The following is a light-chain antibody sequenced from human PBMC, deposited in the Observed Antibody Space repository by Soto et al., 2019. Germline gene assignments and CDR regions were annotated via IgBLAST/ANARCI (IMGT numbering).Light chain of an antibody. Sequence: EIVMTQSPATPSVSPGERATLSCRASQSVSSNLAWYQQKPGQAPRLLIYGASTRATGIPARFSGSGSGTEFTLTISSPQSEDFAVYYCQQYNNWSPLTFGGGTKVEIK. CDR3: QQYNNWSPLT. CDR1: QSVSSN. J-gene: IGKJ4*01. CDR2: GAS. V-gene: IGKV3-15*01.